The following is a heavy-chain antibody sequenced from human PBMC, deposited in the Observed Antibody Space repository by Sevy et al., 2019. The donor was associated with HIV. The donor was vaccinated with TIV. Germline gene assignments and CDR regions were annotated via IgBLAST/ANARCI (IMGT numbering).Heavy chain of an antibody. CDR2: ISSSGSTI. Sequence: GGSLRLSCAASGFTFSSYEMNWVRQAPGKGLKWVSYISSSGSTIYYADSVKGRFTISRDNAKNSLYLQMNSLRAEDTAVYYCATAYYYDSSGYQGRFDPWGQGTLVTVSS. J-gene: IGHJ5*01. CDR1: GFTFSSYE. CDR3: ATAYYYDSSGYQGRFDP. D-gene: IGHD3-22*01. V-gene: IGHV3-48*03.